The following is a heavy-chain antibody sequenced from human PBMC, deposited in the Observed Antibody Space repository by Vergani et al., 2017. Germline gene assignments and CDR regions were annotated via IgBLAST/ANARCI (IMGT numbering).Heavy chain of an antibody. Sequence: QIQLQESGPGLVKPSETLSLTCSVSGYSLSRGFYWAWIRQTPEKGLEWIGGMFHTGEASNSPSLQSRVAFSMDTSKNQFSLQLTSVTAADTAVYFCGVIMVRSPRPDNWFDSWGRGTLVTVSS. CDR1: GYSLSRGFY. CDR3: GVIMVRSPRPDNWFDS. D-gene: IGHD3-10*01. CDR2: MFHTGEA. V-gene: IGHV4-38-2*02. J-gene: IGHJ5*01.